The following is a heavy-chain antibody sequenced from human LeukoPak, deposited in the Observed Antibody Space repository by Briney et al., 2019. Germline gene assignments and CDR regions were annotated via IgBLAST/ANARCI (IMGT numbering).Heavy chain of an antibody. CDR2: IRYDGSNK. V-gene: IGHV3-30*02. CDR3: AKDQCSGGSCYTYYFDY. D-gene: IGHD2-15*01. CDR1: GFTFSSYG. Sequence: GGSLRLSCAASGFTFSSYGMHWVRQAPGKGLEWVAFIRYDGSNKDYADSVKGRFTISRDNSKNTLYLQMNSLRAEDTAVYYCAKDQCSGGSCYTYYFDYWGQGTLVTVSS. J-gene: IGHJ4*02.